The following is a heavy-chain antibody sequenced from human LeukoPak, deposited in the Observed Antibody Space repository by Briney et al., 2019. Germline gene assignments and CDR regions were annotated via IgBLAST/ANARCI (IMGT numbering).Heavy chain of an antibody. CDR1: GGSISSSNW. CDR2: IYHSGST. J-gene: IGHJ4*02. D-gene: IGHD2-8*02. Sequence: PSETLSLTCAVSGGSISSSNWWSWVRQPPGKGLEWIGEIYHSGSTNYNPSLRSRVTISVDKSKNQFSLKLSSVTAADTAVYYCVREGGPWYYFDYWGQGTLVTVSS. V-gene: IGHV4-4*02. CDR3: VREGGPWYYFDY.